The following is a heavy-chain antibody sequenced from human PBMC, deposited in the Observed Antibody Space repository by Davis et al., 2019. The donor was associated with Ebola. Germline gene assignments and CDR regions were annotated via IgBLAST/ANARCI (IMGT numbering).Heavy chain of an antibody. CDR2: VNSNGGYT. J-gene: IGHJ4*02. CDR1: GFSFSNYA. Sequence: GGSLRLSCAASGFSFSNYAMSWARQAPGKGLEWVSAVNSNGGYTYYADSVKGRFTISRDNSKNTLYLQMSSLRAEDTAVYYCVKSSDYWGQGTLVTVSS. V-gene: IGHV3-23*01. CDR3: VKSSDY.